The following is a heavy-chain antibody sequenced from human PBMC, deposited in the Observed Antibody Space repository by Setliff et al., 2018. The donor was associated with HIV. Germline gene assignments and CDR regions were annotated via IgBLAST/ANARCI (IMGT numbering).Heavy chain of an antibody. D-gene: IGHD4-4*01. Sequence: PSETLSLTCAVYGGSFSGYYWSWIRQPPGKGLEWIGEVKHSGSTNYNPSLKSRVTISVDMSQNQFSLKLSSVTAADTAVYYCARARATETTFHYFDYYMDVWGKGTTVTVS. CDR3: ARARATETTFHYFDYYMDV. V-gene: IGHV4-34*01. J-gene: IGHJ6*03. CDR2: VKHSGST. CDR1: GGSFSGYY.